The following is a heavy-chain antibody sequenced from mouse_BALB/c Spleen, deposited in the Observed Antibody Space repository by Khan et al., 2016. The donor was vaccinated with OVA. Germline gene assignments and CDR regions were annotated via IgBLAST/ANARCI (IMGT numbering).Heavy chain of an antibody. CDR1: GYSFTGYF. D-gene: IGHD1-1*01. CDR2: INPHIGET. Sequence: EVQLKQSGPELVKPGASVKISCKASGYSFTGYFIHWVMQSHGKSLEWIGRINPHIGETFYNQKFRGKATLTVDDSSSTAHMELRSLASEDSAVYFCARIYGSDFDYWGQGTTLAVSS. V-gene: IGHV1-20*02. CDR3: ARIYGSDFDY. J-gene: IGHJ2*01.